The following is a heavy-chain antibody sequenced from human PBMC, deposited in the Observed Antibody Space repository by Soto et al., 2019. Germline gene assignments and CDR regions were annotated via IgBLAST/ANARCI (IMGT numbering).Heavy chain of an antibody. CDR2: IYFSGST. V-gene: IGHV4-59*01. Sequence: SETLSLTCAVSGGSITNYYWSWVRQPPGTGLEWIEYIYFSGSTHYNPSLTSRVTISVDTSKNQFSLKLSSVTAADTAIYYCARKGTYYHDAFDMWGKGTMVTVAS. D-gene: IGHD3-10*01. CDR1: GGSITNYY. CDR3: ARKGTYYHDAFDM. J-gene: IGHJ3*02.